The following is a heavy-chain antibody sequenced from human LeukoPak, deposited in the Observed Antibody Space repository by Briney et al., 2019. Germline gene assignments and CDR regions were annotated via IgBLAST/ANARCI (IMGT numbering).Heavy chain of an antibody. CDR1: GFTLSRYW. Sequence: GGSLRLSCAASGFTLSRYWMSWVRQAPGKGLEWVANMKEDGSEKYYVDSVKGRFTISRDNAKNSLYLQMNSLRAEDTAVYYCARPRAFDIWGQGTMVTVSS. CDR3: ARPRAFDI. J-gene: IGHJ3*02. CDR2: MKEDGSEK. D-gene: IGHD1-1*01. V-gene: IGHV3-7*01.